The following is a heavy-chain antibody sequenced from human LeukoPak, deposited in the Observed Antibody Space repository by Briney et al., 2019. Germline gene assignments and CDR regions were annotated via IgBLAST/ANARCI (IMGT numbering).Heavy chain of an antibody. V-gene: IGHV5-51*01. D-gene: IGHD3-10*01. CDR3: ARRLLAVSNTMVWGPADAFDI. CDR2: IYPDDSET. J-gene: IGHJ3*02. CDR1: GYNFADYW. Sequence: GESLKISCKASGYNFADYWIGWVRPTPGKGLEWMGIIYPDDSETKNSPSFEGQVTISVDESTSTAYLQWSSLKASDTAVYYCARRLLAVSNTMVWGPADAFDIWGQGTTVTVSS.